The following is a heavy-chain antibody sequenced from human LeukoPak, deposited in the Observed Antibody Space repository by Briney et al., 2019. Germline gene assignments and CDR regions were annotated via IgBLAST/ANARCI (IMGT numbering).Heavy chain of an antibody. CDR2: IYHSGST. Sequence: SGTLSLTCAVSGGSISSSNWWSWVRQPPGKGLEWIGEIYHSGSTNYNPSLKSRVTISVDKSKNQFSLKLSSVTAADTAVYYCARDLLPTEGYCSGGSCYSGDYWGQGTLVTVSS. V-gene: IGHV4-4*02. J-gene: IGHJ4*02. D-gene: IGHD2-15*01. CDR3: ARDLLPTEGYCSGGSCYSGDY. CDR1: GGSISSSNW.